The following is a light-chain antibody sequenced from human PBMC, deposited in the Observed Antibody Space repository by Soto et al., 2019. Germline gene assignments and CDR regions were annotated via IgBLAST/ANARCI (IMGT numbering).Light chain of an antibody. J-gene: IGKJ2*01. CDR2: GAS. V-gene: IGKV3-20*01. Sequence: EIVLTQSPGTLSLSPGERATLSCRASQSVGSSYLAWYQQKPGQAPRLLIYGASTRATGIPDRFTGSGSGTDFPLSISRLEPEDFAVYYCQQYDISPVYTFGQGTKLEIK. CDR3: QQYDISPVYT. CDR1: QSVGSSY.